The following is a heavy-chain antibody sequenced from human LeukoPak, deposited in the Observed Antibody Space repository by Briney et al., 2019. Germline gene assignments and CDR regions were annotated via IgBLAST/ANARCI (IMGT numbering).Heavy chain of an antibody. V-gene: IGHV3-21*01. CDR1: GFTFSSYS. Sequence: PGGSLKLSCAASGFTFSSYSMNWVRQAPGKGLEWVSSISSSSSYIYYADSVKGRFTISRDNAKNSLYLQMNSLRAEDTAVYYCARDLEPLFCYSGYYYYGMDVWGQGTTVTVSS. CDR3: ARDLEPLFCYSGYYYYGMDV. D-gene: IGHD1-26*01. CDR2: ISSSSSYI. J-gene: IGHJ6*02.